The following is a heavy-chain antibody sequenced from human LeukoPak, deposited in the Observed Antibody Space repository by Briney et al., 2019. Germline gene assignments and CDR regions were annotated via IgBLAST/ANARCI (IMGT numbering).Heavy chain of an antibody. CDR2: INAGNGNT. V-gene: IGHV1-3*01. D-gene: IGHD4-17*01. CDR3: AKVVMFRLRAKGYFDY. Sequence: ASVKVSCKASGYTFTSYAMHWVRQAPGQRLEWMGWINAGNGNTKYSQKFQGRVTMTRNASISTAYMELSSLRAEDTAVYYCAKVVMFRLRAKGYFDYWGQGTLVTVSS. CDR1: GYTFTSYA. J-gene: IGHJ4*02.